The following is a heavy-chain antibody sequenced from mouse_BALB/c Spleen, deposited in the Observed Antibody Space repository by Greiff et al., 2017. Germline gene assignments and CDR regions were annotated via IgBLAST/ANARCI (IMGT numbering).Heavy chain of an antibody. J-gene: IGHJ4*01. D-gene: IGHD1-1*01. V-gene: IGHV14-3*02. Sequence: VQLQQSGAELVKPGASVKLSCTASGFNIKDTYLHWVKQRPEQGLEWIGRIDPANGNTKYDPKFQGKATITADTSSNTAYLQLSSLTSEDTAVYYCAREDYDSFYAMDYWGQGTSVTGSS. CDR2: IDPANGNT. CDR3: AREDYDSFYAMDY. CDR1: GFNIKDTY.